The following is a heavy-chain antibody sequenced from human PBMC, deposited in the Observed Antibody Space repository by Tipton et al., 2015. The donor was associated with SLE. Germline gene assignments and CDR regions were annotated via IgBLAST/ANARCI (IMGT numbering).Heavy chain of an antibody. CDR1: GGSISSGGYS. CDR3: ARYTPDCSGGSCSTYFDH. D-gene: IGHD2-15*01. CDR2: IYHSGST. J-gene: IGHJ4*02. V-gene: IGHV4-30-2*01. Sequence: TLSLTCTVSGGSISSGGYSWSWIRQPPGKGLEWIGYIYHSGSTYYSPSLKSRVTISVDTSKNQFSLRLSSVTAADTAVYYCARYTPDCSGGSCSTYFDHWGQGTLVTVSS.